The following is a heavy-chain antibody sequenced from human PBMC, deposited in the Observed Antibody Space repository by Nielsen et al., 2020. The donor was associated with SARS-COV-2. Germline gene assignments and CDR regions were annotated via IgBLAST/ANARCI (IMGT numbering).Heavy chain of an antibody. V-gene: IGHV3-30*18. CDR2: ISYEGSKK. CDR1: GFNFNNYG. Sequence: GESLKISCPASGFNFNNYGFNWVRQAPGKGLEWVASISYEGSKKYYADSLEGRFTISTDFSRHTVYLQMNSLRVDDTAIYYCAKRRGVFMITRGGGGALDVWGQGTTVTVSS. D-gene: IGHD3-16*01. J-gene: IGHJ6*02. CDR3: AKRRGVFMITRGGGGALDV.